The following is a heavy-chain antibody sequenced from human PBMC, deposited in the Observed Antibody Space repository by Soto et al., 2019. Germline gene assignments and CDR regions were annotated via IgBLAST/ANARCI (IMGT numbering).Heavy chain of an antibody. D-gene: IGHD6-13*01. CDR2: TSYDGSNK. V-gene: IGHV3-30*18. CDR1: GFTFSSYG. Sequence: GGSLRLSCAASGFTFSSYGMHWVRQAPGKGLEWVAVTSYDGSNKYYADSVKGRFTISRDNSKNTLYLQMNSLRAEDTAVYYCAKNTEEIRYSSGWYWFDPWGQGTLVTVSS. CDR3: AKNTEEIRYSSGWYWFDP. J-gene: IGHJ5*02.